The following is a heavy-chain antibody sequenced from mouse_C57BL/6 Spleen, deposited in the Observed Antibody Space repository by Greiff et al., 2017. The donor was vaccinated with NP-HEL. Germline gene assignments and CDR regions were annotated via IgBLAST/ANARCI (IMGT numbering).Heavy chain of an antibody. V-gene: IGHV1-64*01. Sequence: QVQLQQPGAELVKPGASVKLSCKASGYTFTSYWMHWVKQRPGQGLEWIGMIHPNSGSTNYNEKFKSKATLTVDKSSSTAYMQLSSLTSEDSAVYYCARYYGSPLGYFDVWGTGTTVTVSS. CDR3: ARYYGSPLGYFDV. CDR2: IHPNSGST. D-gene: IGHD1-1*01. CDR1: GYTFTSYW. J-gene: IGHJ1*03.